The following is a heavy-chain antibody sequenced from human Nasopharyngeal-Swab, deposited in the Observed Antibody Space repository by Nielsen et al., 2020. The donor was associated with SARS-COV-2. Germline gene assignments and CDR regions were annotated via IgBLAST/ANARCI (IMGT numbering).Heavy chain of an antibody. D-gene: IGHD4-23*01. CDR1: GGSIRSYY. CDR2: IYYSGST. Sequence: SETLSLTCTVSGGSIRSYYWSWIRQPPGKGLEWNGYIYYSGSTNYNPSLKSRVTISVDTSKTQFSLKLRSVTAADTAVYYCARADGGSWWYFDLWGRGTLVTVSS. J-gene: IGHJ2*01. CDR3: ARADGGSWWYFDL. V-gene: IGHV4-59*01.